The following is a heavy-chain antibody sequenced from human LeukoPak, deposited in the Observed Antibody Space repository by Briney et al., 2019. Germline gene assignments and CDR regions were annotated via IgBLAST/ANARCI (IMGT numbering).Heavy chain of an antibody. J-gene: IGHJ6*02. Sequence: GASVKVSCKASVYTFTGYYMHWVRQAPGQGLEWMGWINPNSGGTNYAHKFQGRVTMTRDTSISTAYMELSRLRSDDTAMYYCATGARGMDVWGQGTTVTVSS. D-gene: IGHD1-26*01. V-gene: IGHV1-2*02. CDR3: ATGARGMDV. CDR1: VYTFTGYY. CDR2: INPNSGGT.